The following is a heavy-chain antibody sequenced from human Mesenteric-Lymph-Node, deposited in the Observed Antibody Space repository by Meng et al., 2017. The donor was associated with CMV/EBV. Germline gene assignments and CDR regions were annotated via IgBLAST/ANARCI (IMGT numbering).Heavy chain of an antibody. Sequence: GESLKISCAASGFTLSDFGIHWVRQAPGKGLEWVAFIWHDGSNKYYGESVKGRFTISRDKDRNTLDLQMNSLRAEDTAVYYCAKDRMVYGTWGQGTLVTVSS. CDR2: IWHDGSNK. CDR3: AKDRMVYGT. V-gene: IGHV3-30*02. CDR1: GFTLSDFG. J-gene: IGHJ4*02. D-gene: IGHD2-8*01.